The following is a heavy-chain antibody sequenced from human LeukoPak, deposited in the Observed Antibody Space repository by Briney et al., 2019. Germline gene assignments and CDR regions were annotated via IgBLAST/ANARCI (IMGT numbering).Heavy chain of an antibody. D-gene: IGHD3-22*01. V-gene: IGHV1-46*01. CDR2: INPSGGST. Sequence: ASVKVSCKASGYTFTSYSMHWVRQAPGQGLEWMGIINPSGGSTAYAQKFQARVTMTRDTSTSTVYMELSSLRSEDTAVYYCARARSFYYDSSGYYLVYWGQGTLVTVSS. CDR1: GYTFTSYS. CDR3: ARARSFYYDSSGYYLVY. J-gene: IGHJ4*02.